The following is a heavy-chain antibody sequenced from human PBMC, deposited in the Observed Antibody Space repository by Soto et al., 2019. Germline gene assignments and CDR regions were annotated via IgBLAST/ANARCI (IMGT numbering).Heavy chain of an antibody. V-gene: IGHV1-69*02. J-gene: IGHJ4*02. CDR2: IIPILSMS. CDR3: ARSYGSGSRPFDY. CDR1: GGTFSSYT. D-gene: IGHD3-10*01. Sequence: QVQLVQSGAEVKNPGSSVRVSCKASGGTFSSYTLNWVRQAPGQGLEWMGRIIPILSMSTYAQKFQGRVSIIADKSTNTAYMTLSSLRSADTAIYYCARSYGSGSRPFDYWGQGTLVTVSS.